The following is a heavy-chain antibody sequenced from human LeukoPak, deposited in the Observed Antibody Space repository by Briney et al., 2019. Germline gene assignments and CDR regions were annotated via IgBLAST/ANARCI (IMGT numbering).Heavy chain of an antibody. CDR2: IYSGGST. Sequence: AGGSLRLFCAVSGFTVSSNYMTWVRQAPGKGLEWVSVIYSGGSTYYAASVKGGFIISRDNSKNTLYLKMNSLRAEDTAVYYCARVGAEYYYYYMDVWGKGTTVTVSS. J-gene: IGHJ6*03. CDR1: GFTVSSNY. CDR3: ARVGAEYYYYYMDV. D-gene: IGHD3-16*01. V-gene: IGHV3-53*01.